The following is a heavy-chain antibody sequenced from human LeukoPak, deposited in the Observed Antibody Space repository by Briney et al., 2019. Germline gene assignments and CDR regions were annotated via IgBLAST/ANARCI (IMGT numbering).Heavy chain of an antibody. J-gene: IGHJ2*01. CDR1: GFTFDDYA. CDR2: ISWNSGRI. Sequence: GRSLRLSCAASGFTFDDYAMHWVRQAPGKGLEWVSGISWNSGRIGYADSVKGRFTISRDNAKNSLYLQMNSLRAEDMASYHCAKDTSPGGGGTYWYFDLWGRGTLVTVSS. D-gene: IGHD3-16*01. V-gene: IGHV3-9*03. CDR3: AKDTSPGGGGTYWYFDL.